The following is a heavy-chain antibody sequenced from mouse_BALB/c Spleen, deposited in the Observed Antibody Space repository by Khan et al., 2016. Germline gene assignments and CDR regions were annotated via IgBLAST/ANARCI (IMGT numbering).Heavy chain of an antibody. Sequence: EVELVESGGGLVKPGGSLKLSCAASGFTFSSHAMSWVRQTPEKRMEWVASISSGGTTFYPDSLKGRFTIPRDNARNILYLQMTSLRSEDTAMYYCGRGVIMVVDYLDYWGQGTTLTVSS. V-gene: IGHV5-6-5*01. J-gene: IGHJ2*01. CDR2: ISSGGTT. CDR1: GFTFSSHA. D-gene: IGHD1-1*01. CDR3: GRGVIMVVDYLDY.